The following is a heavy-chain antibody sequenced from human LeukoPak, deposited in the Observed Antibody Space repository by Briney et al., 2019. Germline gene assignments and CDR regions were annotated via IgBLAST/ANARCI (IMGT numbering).Heavy chain of an antibody. CDR3: ARTGRVPAAIDY. J-gene: IGHJ4*02. D-gene: IGHD2-2*01. CDR2: INHSGST. CDR1: GGSFSGYY. Sequence: SETLSLTCAVYGGSFSGYYWSWIRQPPGKGLEWIGEINHSGSTNYNPSLKSRVTISVDTSKNQFSLKLSSVTAADTAVYYCARTGRVPAAIDYWGQGTLVTVSS. V-gene: IGHV4-34*01.